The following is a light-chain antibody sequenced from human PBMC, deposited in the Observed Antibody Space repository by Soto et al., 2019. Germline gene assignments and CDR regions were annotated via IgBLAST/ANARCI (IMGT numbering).Light chain of an antibody. CDR3: LQYHTVRA. J-gene: IGKJ1*01. V-gene: IGKV1-8*01. Sequence: AMQITEVAASFYTSTGDRVTITFRASQGISSYLAWYQQKPGKAPKLLIYAASTLQSGVPSRFSGSGSGTDFTLTISSLQPEAAAVYSCLQYHTVRAVGRGTKVDIK. CDR1: QGISSY. CDR2: AAS.